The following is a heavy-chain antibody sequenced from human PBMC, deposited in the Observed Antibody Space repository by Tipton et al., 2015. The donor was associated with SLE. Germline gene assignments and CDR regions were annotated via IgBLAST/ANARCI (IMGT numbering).Heavy chain of an antibody. CDR1: GYSISSGYY. CDR2: IFYSGSP. D-gene: IGHD6-13*01. Sequence: LRLSCAVPGYSISSGYYWGWIRQPPGKGLEWIGSIFYSGSPYYNPSLKSRVTMSVDTSKNQFSLNLNSVTAADTAVYYCARHARWFSSSWSHFDYWGQGTLVTVSS. V-gene: IGHV4-38-2*01. J-gene: IGHJ4*02. CDR3: ARHARWFSSSWSHFDY.